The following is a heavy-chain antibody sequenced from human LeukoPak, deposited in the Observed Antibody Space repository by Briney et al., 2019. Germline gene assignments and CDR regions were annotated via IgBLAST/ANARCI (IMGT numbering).Heavy chain of an antibody. J-gene: IGHJ3*02. CDR2: ISGSGGST. Sequence: GGSLRLSCAASGFTFSSYAMSWVRQAPGKGLEWVSAISGSGGSTYYADSVKGRFTISRDNSKNTLYLQMNSLRAEDTAVYYCAKDVFCSGGSCYAFEIWGQGTMVTVSS. CDR3: AKDVFCSGGSCYAFEI. D-gene: IGHD2-15*01. CDR1: GFTFSSYA. V-gene: IGHV3-23*01.